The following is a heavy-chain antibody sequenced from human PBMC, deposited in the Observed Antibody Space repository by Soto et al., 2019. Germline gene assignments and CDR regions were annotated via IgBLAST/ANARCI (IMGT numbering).Heavy chain of an antibody. CDR1: GYTLTTYY. J-gene: IGHJ4*02. D-gene: IGHD2-15*01. V-gene: IGHV1-46*01. CDR3: ARAGYCSGGTCFHGNCDY. CDR2: INPNGGST. Sequence: QVQLVQCGAEVKRPGASVKVSCKASGYTLTTYYMHWVRQAPGQGLEWLGIINPNGGSTTYAQKFQGRVTMTRDTSTSTVYLELSSLRSEDTAVYYCARAGYCSGGTCFHGNCDYWGQGTLVTVSA.